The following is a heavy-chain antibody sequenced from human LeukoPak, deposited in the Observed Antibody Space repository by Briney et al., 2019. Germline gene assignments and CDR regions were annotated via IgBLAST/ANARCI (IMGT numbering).Heavy chain of an antibody. CDR3: AKDCAPEVAYFDY. V-gene: IGHV3-30*18. D-gene: IGHD2-21*01. Sequence: GGSLRLSCAASGFTFSSYGMHWVRQAPGKGLEWVAVISYDGSNKYYADSVKGRFTISRDNSKNTLYLQMNSLRAEDTAVYYCAKDCAPEVAYFDYWGQGTLVTVSS. CDR2: ISYDGSNK. CDR1: GFTFSSYG. J-gene: IGHJ4*02.